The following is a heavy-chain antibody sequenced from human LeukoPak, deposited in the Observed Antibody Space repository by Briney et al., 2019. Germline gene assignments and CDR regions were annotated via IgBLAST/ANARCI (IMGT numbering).Heavy chain of an antibody. CDR2: ISYDGSNK. V-gene: IGHV3-30*03. Sequence: GGSLRLSCAASGFTFSSYGMHWVRQAPGKGLEWVAVISYDGSNKYYADSVKGRFTISRDNSKNTLYLQMNSLRAEDTAVYYCASLKRGITTTGVDYWGQGTLVTVSS. CDR1: GFTFSSYG. D-gene: IGHD3-22*01. CDR3: ASLKRGITTTGVDY. J-gene: IGHJ4*02.